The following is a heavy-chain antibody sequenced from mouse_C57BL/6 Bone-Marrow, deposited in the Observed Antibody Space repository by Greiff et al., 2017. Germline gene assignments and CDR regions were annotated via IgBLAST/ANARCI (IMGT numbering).Heavy chain of an antibody. CDR1: GFNIQDYY. CDR2: IDPEDGDT. D-gene: IGHD2-5*01. Sequence: VQLQQSGAELVRPGASVKLSCTASGFNIQDYYMHWVKQRPEQGLAWIGRIDPEDGDTEYAPQFQGKATMTADTSSNTAYLQLSSLTSEDTAVYYCITGGYSNHVLYWYFDVWGTGTTVTVSS. CDR3: ITGGYSNHVLYWYFDV. V-gene: IGHV14-1*01. J-gene: IGHJ1*03.